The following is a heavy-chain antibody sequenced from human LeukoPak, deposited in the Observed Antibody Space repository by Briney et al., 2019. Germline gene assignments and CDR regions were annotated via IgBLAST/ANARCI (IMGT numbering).Heavy chain of an antibody. J-gene: IGHJ4*02. CDR1: GASISSDGYY. V-gene: IGHV4-61*02. Sequence: SETLSLTCTVSGASISSDGYYWSWIRQSAGKGLEWIGRIHTNGGTDYDPSLKSRVTISRDTSKNQFSLRLASVTATDTAVYYCARDLGDLTRSSYFDFWGQGIRVTVSS. CDR3: ARDLGDLTRSSYFDF. D-gene: IGHD3-16*01. CDR2: IHTNGGT.